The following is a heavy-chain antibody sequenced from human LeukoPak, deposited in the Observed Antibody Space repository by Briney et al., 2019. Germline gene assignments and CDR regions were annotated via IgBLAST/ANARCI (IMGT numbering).Heavy chain of an antibody. D-gene: IGHD6-19*01. CDR2: ISGSGGST. CDR3: GGAVAGFDAFDI. V-gene: IGHV3-23*01. Sequence: GGSLRLSCAASGFTFSSYAMSWVRQAPGKGLEWVSAISGSGGSTYYADSVKGRFTISRDNSKNTLYLQMNSLRAEDTAVYYCGGAVAGFDAFDIWGQGTMVTVSS. J-gene: IGHJ3*02. CDR1: GFTFSSYA.